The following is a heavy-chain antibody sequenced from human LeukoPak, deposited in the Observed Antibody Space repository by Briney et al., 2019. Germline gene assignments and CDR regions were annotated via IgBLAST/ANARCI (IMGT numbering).Heavy chain of an antibody. D-gene: IGHD6-19*01. Sequence: SETLSLTCSVSGASISSGDFYWGWIRQPPGKGLEWIGSTLYSGSTYYNPSLKSRVTISVDTSKNQFSLKLSSVTGEDTAVYYCARSNSVAGTIWGQGTLVTVSS. J-gene: IGHJ4*02. CDR3: ARSNSVAGTI. CDR1: GASISSGDFY. V-gene: IGHV4-39*01. CDR2: TLYSGST.